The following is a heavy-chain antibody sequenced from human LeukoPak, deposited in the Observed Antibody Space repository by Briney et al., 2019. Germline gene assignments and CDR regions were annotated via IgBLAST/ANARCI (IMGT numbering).Heavy chain of an antibody. D-gene: IGHD2/OR15-2a*01. Sequence: SETLSLTCTVSGGSISSYYWSWIRQPPGKGLEWIGYIYYSGSTNYNPSLKSRVTISVDTSKNQFSLKLSSVTAADTAMYYCARSSTMRYWYFDLWGRGTLVTVSS. J-gene: IGHJ2*01. V-gene: IGHV4-59*01. CDR3: ARSSTMRYWYFDL. CDR1: GGSISSYY. CDR2: IYYSGST.